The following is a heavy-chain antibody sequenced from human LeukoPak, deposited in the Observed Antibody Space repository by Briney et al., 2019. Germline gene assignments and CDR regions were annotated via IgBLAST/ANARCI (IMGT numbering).Heavy chain of an antibody. J-gene: IGHJ4*02. D-gene: IGHD3-22*01. CDR2: ISSSGSTI. CDR1: GFTFSDYY. V-gene: IGHV3-11*01. CDR3: ASYYDSSGPVDY. Sequence: GRSLRLSCAASGFTFSDYYMSWIRQAPGKGLEWVSYISSSGSTIYYADSVKGRFTISRDNAKNSLYLQMNSLRAEDTAVYYCASYYDSSGPVDYWGQGTLVTVSS.